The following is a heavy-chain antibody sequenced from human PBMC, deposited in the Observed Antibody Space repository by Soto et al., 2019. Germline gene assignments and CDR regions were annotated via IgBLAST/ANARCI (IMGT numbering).Heavy chain of an antibody. Sequence: VQLQESGPRLVRPSETLSLSCTVSGGSISGYYWNWIRQPPGRGLEWIGYISNTGNTNYNPSLKSRVSISVDTSKNQVSLNLRDVTAEDTALYYCARDSAVGSSKRGFEYWGQGTLVTVSS. V-gene: IGHV4-59*01. CDR1: GGSISGYY. D-gene: IGHD2-2*01. J-gene: IGHJ4*02. CDR3: ARDSAVGSSKRGFEY. CDR2: ISNTGNT.